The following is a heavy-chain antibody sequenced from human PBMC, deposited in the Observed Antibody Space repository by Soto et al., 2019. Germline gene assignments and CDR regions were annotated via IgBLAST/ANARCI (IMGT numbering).Heavy chain of an antibody. CDR3: AKTVTFDC. J-gene: IGHJ4*02. CDR1: GFPFSTYA. D-gene: IGHD4-17*01. Sequence: EVQLLESGGGLVQPGGSLRLSCAASGFPFSTYAMTWVHQAPGKGLEWVSAISGSGGSTYYPDSVKGRFTISRDNSKNTLYLQMNSLRVEDTAIYYCAKTVTFDCWGRGTLVTVSS. V-gene: IGHV3-23*01. CDR2: ISGSGGST.